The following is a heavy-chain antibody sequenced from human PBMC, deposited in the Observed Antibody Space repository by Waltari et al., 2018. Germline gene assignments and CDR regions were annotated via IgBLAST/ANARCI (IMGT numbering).Heavy chain of an antibody. Sequence: EVQLVESGGGLVQPGGSLRLSCAASGFSFSSHAMHWVRQAPGKGLEYVSAISCDGGATYYSNSVKGRFTISRDNSKNTLYLQMGSLRAEDMAMYYCARDLYCSSTACYAPFDYWGQGTLVTVSS. CDR3: ARDLYCSSTACYAPFDY. V-gene: IGHV3-64*01. J-gene: IGHJ4*02. CDR1: GFSFSSHA. CDR2: ISCDGGAT. D-gene: IGHD2-2*01.